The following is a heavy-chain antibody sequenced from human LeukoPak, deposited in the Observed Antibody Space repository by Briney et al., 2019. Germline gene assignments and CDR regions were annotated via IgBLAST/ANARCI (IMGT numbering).Heavy chain of an antibody. J-gene: IGHJ4*02. Sequence: PSETLSLTCTVSGGSISSYYWSWIRQTPGKGLEWIGYIYYSGSTNYNPSLKSRVTISVDTSKNQFSLKLSSVTAADTAVYYCASGPRRYYFDYWGQGTLVTVSS. D-gene: IGHD4-17*01. CDR1: GGSISSYY. CDR2: IYYSGST. CDR3: ASGPRRYYFDY. V-gene: IGHV4-59*12.